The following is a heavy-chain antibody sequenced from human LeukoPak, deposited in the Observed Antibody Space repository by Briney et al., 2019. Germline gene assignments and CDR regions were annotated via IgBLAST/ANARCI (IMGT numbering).Heavy chain of an antibody. CDR1: GYTFTGYY. D-gene: IGHD7-27*01. J-gene: IGHJ4*02. Sequence: ASVKVSCKASGYTFTGYYMHWVRQAPGQGLEWMGWINPNGGGTNYAQKFQGRVSITTDESTSTAYMELSSLRSEDTAVYYCAKNSFLTGIYYFDYWGQGTLVTVSS. CDR2: INPNGGGT. V-gene: IGHV1-2*02. CDR3: AKNSFLTGIYYFDY.